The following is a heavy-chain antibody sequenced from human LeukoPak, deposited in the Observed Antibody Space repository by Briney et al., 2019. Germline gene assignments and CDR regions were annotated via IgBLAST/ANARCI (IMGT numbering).Heavy chain of an antibody. CDR1: GFTFSSYA. Sequence: GGSLRLSCAASGFTFSSYAMSWVRQAPGKGLEWVSAISGSGGSTYYADSVKGRFTISRDNSKNTLYLQMNSLRAEDTAVYYCAKNDSLWFGEYYYYYMDVWGKGTTVTVSS. CDR3: AKNDSLWFGEYYYYYMDV. CDR2: ISGSGGST. V-gene: IGHV3-23*01. D-gene: IGHD3-10*01. J-gene: IGHJ6*03.